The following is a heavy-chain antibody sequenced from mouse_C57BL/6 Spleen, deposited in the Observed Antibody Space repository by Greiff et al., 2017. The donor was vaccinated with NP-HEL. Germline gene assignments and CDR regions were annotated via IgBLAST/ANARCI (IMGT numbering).Heavy chain of an antibody. D-gene: IGHD2-4*01. V-gene: IGHV1-64*01. CDR2: IHPNSGST. CDR1: GYTFTSYW. Sequence: QVQLQQPGAELVKPGASVKLSCKASGYTFTSYWMHWVKQRPGQGLEWIGMIHPNSGSTNYNEKFKSKATLTVDKSSSTAYMQLSSLTSEDSAVYYCARDYDYVWFAYWGQGTLVTVSA. J-gene: IGHJ3*01. CDR3: ARDYDYVWFAY.